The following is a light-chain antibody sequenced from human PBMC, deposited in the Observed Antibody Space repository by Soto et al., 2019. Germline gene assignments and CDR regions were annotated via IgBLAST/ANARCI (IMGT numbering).Light chain of an antibody. V-gene: IGKV3-11*01. J-gene: IGKJ3*01. CDR2: GAS. CDR1: QSVSSY. Sequence: EIVLTQSPATLSLSPGERATLFCRASQSVSSYLAWSQQKPGQAPRLLIYGASNRATGIPARFSGSGSGTDFTLTISSLEPEDFAVYYCQQRSNWPLTFGPGTKVDI. CDR3: QQRSNWPLT.